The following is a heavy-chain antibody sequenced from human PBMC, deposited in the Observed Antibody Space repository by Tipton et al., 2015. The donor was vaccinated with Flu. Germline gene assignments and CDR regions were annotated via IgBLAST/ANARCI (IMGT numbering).Heavy chain of an antibody. Sequence: SLRLSCAASGFTFSRYWMHWVRQAPGKGLVWVSRIKGDGSDTVYADSVRGRFIISRDNAKDTMYLQMNNLRVEDTAIYYCARDNDGYSFDIWGQGTMVTVS. J-gene: IGHJ3*02. CDR2: IKGDGSDT. V-gene: IGHV3-74*01. CDR1: GFTFSRYW. CDR3: ARDNDGYSFDI. D-gene: IGHD2-21*01.